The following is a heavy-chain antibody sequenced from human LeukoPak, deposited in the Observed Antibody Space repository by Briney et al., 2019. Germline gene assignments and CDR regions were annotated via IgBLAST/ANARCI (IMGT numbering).Heavy chain of an antibody. CDR2: IYYSGST. CDR1: GGSISSGGYY. Sequence: PSETLSLTCTVSGGSISSGGYYWSWIRQHPGKGLEWIGYIYYSGSTYYNPSLKSRVTISVDTSKNQFSLKLSSVTAADTAVYYCARVRDYYYGSGSYGLGMDVWGQGTTVTVSS. V-gene: IGHV4-31*03. J-gene: IGHJ6*02. D-gene: IGHD3-10*01. CDR3: ARVRDYYYGSGSYGLGMDV.